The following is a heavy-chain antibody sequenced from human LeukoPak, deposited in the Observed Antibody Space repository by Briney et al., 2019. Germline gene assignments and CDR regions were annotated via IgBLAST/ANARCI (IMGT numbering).Heavy chain of an antibody. J-gene: IGHJ4*02. D-gene: IGHD6-13*01. V-gene: IGHV3-30-3*01. Sequence: PGRSLRLSCAASGFTFSSYAMHWVRQAPGKGLEWVAVISYDGSNKYYADSVKGRFTISRDNSKNTLYLQMNSLRAEDTAVYYCAKDRQQLFFLFDYWGQGTLVTVSS. CDR1: GFTFSSYA. CDR3: AKDRQQLFFLFDY. CDR2: ISYDGSNK.